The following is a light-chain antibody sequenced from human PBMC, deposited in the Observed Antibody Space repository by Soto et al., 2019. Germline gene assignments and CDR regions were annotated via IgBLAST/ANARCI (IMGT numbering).Light chain of an antibody. J-gene: IGLJ1*01. CDR3: CSYAGSSYV. V-gene: IGLV2-11*01. CDR2: DVS. Sequence: QSVLTQPRSVSGSPGQSVTISCTGTSSDVGGYNYVSWYQQHPGKAPKLMIYDVSKRPSGVLDRFSGSKSGNTASLSISGLQAEDEADYYCCSYAGSSYVFGTGTKLTVL. CDR1: SSDVGGYNY.